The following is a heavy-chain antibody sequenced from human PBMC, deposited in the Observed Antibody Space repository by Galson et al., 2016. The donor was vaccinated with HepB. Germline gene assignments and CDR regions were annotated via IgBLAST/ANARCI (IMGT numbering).Heavy chain of an antibody. Sequence: CAISGDSVSSKSAAWNWIRHSPSGGLEWLGRTYHTSNWYGDYAVSVKSRITINPDTSKNQFSLQLNSVTPEDTAVYYCARVRSGYSGYANPYYYGMDVWGQGTTVTVSS. CDR2: TYHTSNWYG. V-gene: IGHV6-1*01. CDR3: ARVRSGYSGYANPYYYGMDV. D-gene: IGHD5-12*01. J-gene: IGHJ6*02. CDR1: GDSVSSKSAA.